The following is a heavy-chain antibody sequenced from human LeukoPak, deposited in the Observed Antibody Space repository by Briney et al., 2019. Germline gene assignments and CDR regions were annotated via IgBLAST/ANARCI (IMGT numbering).Heavy chain of an antibody. CDR2: ISSRSATI. V-gene: IGHV3-48*01. CDR1: RFDFSTYS. J-gene: IGHJ4*02. CDR3: ARDPLSSSSFDY. D-gene: IGHD6-13*01. Sequence: GGSLRLSCAASRFDFSTYSMNWVRQAPGKGLEWVSYISSRSATIYYADSVKGRFTISRDNAKNSLYLQMNSLRAEDTAVYYCARDPLSSSSFDYWGQGTLVTVSS.